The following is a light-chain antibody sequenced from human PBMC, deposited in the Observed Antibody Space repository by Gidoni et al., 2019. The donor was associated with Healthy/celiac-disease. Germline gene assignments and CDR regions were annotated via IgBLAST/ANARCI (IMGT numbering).Light chain of an antibody. J-gene: IGKJ4*01. Sequence: DIQLTQSTSSLSASVGDRVTITCRAIQSISSYLNWYQQKPGKAPKLLIYAASSLQSGVPSRFSGSGSGTDFTLTISSLQPEYFATYYCQQSYSTPPLTFXGXTKVEIK. CDR3: QQSYSTPPLT. V-gene: IGKV1-39*01. CDR1: QSISSY. CDR2: AAS.